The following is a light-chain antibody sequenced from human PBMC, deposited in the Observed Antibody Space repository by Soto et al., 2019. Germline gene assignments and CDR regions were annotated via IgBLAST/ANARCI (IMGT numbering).Light chain of an antibody. CDR1: QSVGSSY. J-gene: IGKJ5*01. CDR2: AAS. V-gene: IGKV3-20*01. CDR3: QQYRSSPSPFGT. Sequence: EVVLTQSPGTLSLSPGERATLSCRASQSVGSSYLAWYQQKPGQAPRLLIYAASSRATGIPHRFSGSGSGTDFTLTISRLEPEDFAVYYCQQYRSSPSPFGTFGQGTRLDIK.